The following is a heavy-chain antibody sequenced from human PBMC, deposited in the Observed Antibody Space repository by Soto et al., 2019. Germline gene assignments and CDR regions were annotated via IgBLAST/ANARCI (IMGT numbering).Heavy chain of an antibody. Sequence: ASVKVSCKASGYTFTSYGISWVRQAPGQGLEWMGWISAYNGNTNYAQKLQGRVTMTTDTSTSTAYMELRSLRSDDTAVYYFARAGAVNFWSGYPIFGTPNYYNHGMDVWGQGTTVTVSS. CDR3: ARAGAVNFWSGYPIFGTPNYYNHGMDV. J-gene: IGHJ6*02. CDR2: ISAYNGNT. D-gene: IGHD3-3*01. CDR1: GYTFTSYG. V-gene: IGHV1-18*04.